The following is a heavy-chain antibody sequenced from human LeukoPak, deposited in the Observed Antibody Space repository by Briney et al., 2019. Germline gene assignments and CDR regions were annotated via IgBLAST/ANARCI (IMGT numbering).Heavy chain of an antibody. V-gene: IGHV4-34*01. CDR2: INHSGST. CDR1: GGSFSGYY. CDR3: ARGGYYYMGV. Sequence: PSETLSLTCAVYGGSFSGYYWSWIRQPPGKGLEWIGEINHSGSTNYNPSLKSRVTVSVDTSKNQFSLKLSSVTAADTAVYYCARGGYYYMGVWGKGTTVTVSS. J-gene: IGHJ6*03.